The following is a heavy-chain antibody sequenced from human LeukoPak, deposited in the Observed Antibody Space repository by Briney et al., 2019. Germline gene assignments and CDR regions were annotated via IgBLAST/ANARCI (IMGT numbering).Heavy chain of an antibody. CDR1: GFTFGDYA. J-gene: IGHJ6*02. D-gene: IGHD3-3*01. CDR2: IRSKAYGGTT. Sequence: GGSLRLSCTASGFTFGDYAMSWVRQAPGKGLEWVGFIRSKAYGGTTEYAASVKGRFTISRDDSKSIAYLQMNSLKTEDTAVYYCTRDGPYDFWSGLAYYYYYGMDVWGQGTTVTVS. V-gene: IGHV3-49*04. CDR3: TRDGPYDFWSGLAYYYYYGMDV.